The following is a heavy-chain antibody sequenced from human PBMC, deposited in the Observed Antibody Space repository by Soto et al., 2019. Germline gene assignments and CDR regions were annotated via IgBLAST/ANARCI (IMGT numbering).Heavy chain of an antibody. Sequence: ASVKVSCKASGYTFTSYGISWVRQAPGQGLEWMGWISAYNGNTNYAQKLQGRVTMTTDTSTSTAYMELRSLRSDDTAVYYCARVITIFGVASRPDYGMDVWGQGTTVTVSS. D-gene: IGHD3-3*01. CDR3: ARVITIFGVASRPDYGMDV. CDR2: ISAYNGNT. CDR1: GYTFTSYG. V-gene: IGHV1-18*01. J-gene: IGHJ6*02.